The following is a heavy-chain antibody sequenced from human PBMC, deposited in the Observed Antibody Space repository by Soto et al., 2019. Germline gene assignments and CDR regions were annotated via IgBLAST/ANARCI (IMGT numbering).Heavy chain of an antibody. Sequence: EVQLLESGGGLVQPGGSLRLSCAASGFTFSSYAMSWVRQAPGKGLEWVSAIIGSGGRTYYADSVKGRFTISRDNSKNTLYLQMNSLIVEDTAVYYCAKDRIMGSTTFWGMDVWGQGTTVTVSS. V-gene: IGHV3-23*01. CDR3: AKDRIMGSTTFWGMDV. J-gene: IGHJ6*02. D-gene: IGHD3-16*01. CDR1: GFTFSSYA. CDR2: IIGSGGRT.